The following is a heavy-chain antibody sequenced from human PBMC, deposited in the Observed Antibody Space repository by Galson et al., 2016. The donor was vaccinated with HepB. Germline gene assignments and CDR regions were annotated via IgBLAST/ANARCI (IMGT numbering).Heavy chain of an antibody. J-gene: IGHJ4*02. V-gene: IGHV3-49*03. D-gene: IGHD2-15*01. CDR3: NRDTVVVAAYFGPDY. Sequence: SLRLSCAASGFTFGDYDMNWFRQAPGKGLEWVGFIRSKADGGTTEYAPSVKGRFTISRDDSRSTAYLKMNSLKTEDTGVYFCNRDTVVVAAYFGPDYWAREPWSPCPQ. CDR1: GFTFGDYD. CDR2: IRSKADGGTT.